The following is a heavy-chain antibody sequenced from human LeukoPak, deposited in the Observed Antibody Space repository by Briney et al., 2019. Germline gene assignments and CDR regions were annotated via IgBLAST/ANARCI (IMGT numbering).Heavy chain of an antibody. CDR2: ISGSGGST. CDR1: GFTFSSYA. J-gene: IGHJ4*02. CDR3: AKQNPEWELRGYYFDY. D-gene: IGHD1-26*01. V-gene: IGHV3-23*01. Sequence: LGGSLRLSCGASGFTFSSYAMSWVRQAPGKGLEWVSAISGSGGSTYYADSVKGRFTISRDNSKNTLYLQMNSLRAEDPAVYYCAKQNPEWELRGYYFDYWGQGTLVTVSS.